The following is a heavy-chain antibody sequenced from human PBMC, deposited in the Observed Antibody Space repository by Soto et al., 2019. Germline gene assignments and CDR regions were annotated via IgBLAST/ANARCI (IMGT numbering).Heavy chain of an antibody. J-gene: IGHJ5*02. Sequence: SETLSLTCTVSGGSISCYYWSWIRQPPGKGLEWIGYIYYSGSTNYNPSLKSRVTISADTSKNQFSLKLTSVTAADTAVYYCAKDGYYGSGSYLSWFDPWGQGTLVTVSS. CDR3: AKDGYYGSGSYLSWFDP. D-gene: IGHD3-10*01. CDR2: IYYSGST. CDR1: GGSISCYY. V-gene: IGHV4-59*01.